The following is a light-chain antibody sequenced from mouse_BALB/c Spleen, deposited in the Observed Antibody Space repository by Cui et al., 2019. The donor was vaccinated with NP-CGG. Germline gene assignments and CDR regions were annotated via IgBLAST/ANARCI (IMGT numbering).Light chain of an antibody. Sequence: QAVVTQEPAPTTSPGETVTFTCRSSTGAVTTSNNANWVQEKPDHLFTGLIGGTNNRAPGVPARFSGSLIGDKAALTITGAQTEDEAIYFCALWYSNHWVFGGGTKLTVL. J-gene: IGLJ1*01. CDR1: TGAVTTSNN. CDR3: ALWYSNHWV. V-gene: IGLV1*01. CDR2: GTN.